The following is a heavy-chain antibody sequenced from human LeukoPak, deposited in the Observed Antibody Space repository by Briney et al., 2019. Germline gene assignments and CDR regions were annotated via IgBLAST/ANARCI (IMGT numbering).Heavy chain of an antibody. CDR2: INWNGGST. D-gene: IGHD2-2*01. CDR3: ARDSTYCSSTSCNYYMDV. Sequence: GGSLRLSCAASGFTFDDYGMSWVRQAPGKGLEWVSGINWNGGSTGYADSVKGRFTISRGNAKNSLYLQMNSLRAEDTALYYCARDSTYCSSTSCNYYMDVWGKGTTVTVSS. CDR1: GFTFDDYG. J-gene: IGHJ6*03. V-gene: IGHV3-20*04.